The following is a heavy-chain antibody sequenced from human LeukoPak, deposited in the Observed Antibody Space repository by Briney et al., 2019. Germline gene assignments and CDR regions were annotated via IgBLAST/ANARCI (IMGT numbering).Heavy chain of an antibody. J-gene: IGHJ4*02. D-gene: IGHD1-26*01. Sequence: GGSLGLSCAASGFTFSSYVMSWVRQAPGKGLEWVSSITGSGGSTYYADSVKGRFTISRDNSKNTLYLQMNSLRAEDTAVYYCAKRVGTTYIHFDFWGQGTLVTVSS. CDR2: ITGSGGST. CDR3: AKRVGTTYIHFDF. V-gene: IGHV3-23*01. CDR1: GFTFSSYV.